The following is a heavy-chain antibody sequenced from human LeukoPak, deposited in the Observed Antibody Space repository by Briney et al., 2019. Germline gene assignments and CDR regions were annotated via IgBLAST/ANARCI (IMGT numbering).Heavy chain of an antibody. Sequence: GGSLRLSCAASRFTFSDYYMTWIRQAPGKGLEWVSYISTTGTTMYYADSVKGRFTISRDNAKNSLYLQMNSLRAEDTAVYYCARDGVLRYFDSYYYYYMDVWGKGTTVTISS. CDR2: ISTTGTTM. D-gene: IGHD3-9*01. V-gene: IGHV3-11*01. J-gene: IGHJ6*03. CDR1: RFTFSDYY. CDR3: ARDGVLRYFDSYYYYYMDV.